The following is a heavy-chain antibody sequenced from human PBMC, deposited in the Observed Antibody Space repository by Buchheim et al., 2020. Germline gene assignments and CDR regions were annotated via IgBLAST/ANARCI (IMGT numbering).Heavy chain of an antibody. Sequence: QVQLQESGPGLVKPSQTLSLSCVVSGGSISRGGYYWSWIRQHPGKGLEWIGYTFYSGSTFYNPSLKSRVSISEDTSKNQFSLKLNSVTAADTAVYYCARTVSKWDYYFDYWGQG. CDR1: GGSISRGGYY. CDR2: TFYSGST. D-gene: IGHD1-26*01. CDR3: ARTVSKWDYYFDY. V-gene: IGHV4-31*11. J-gene: IGHJ4*02.